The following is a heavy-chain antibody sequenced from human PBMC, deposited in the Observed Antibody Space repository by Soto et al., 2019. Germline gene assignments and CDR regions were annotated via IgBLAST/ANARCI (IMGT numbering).Heavy chain of an antibody. CDR2: IHITGST. J-gene: IGHJ5*02. V-gene: IGHV4-4*07. CDR1: GRSVRNYS. D-gene: IGHD3-10*01. CDR3: ARDDYYNTNSWFDP. Sequence: LSLTCIVSGRSVRNYSWSWIRQPAGKGLEWIGRIHITGSTSYNPSLKSRVTMSLDTSKNQFSLRLNSVTAADTAVYYCARDDYYNTNSWFDPWGQGXLVTVYS.